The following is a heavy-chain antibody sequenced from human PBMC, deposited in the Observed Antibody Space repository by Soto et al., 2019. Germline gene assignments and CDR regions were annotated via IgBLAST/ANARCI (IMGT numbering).Heavy chain of an antibody. CDR1: GFTFSSYG. Sequence: QAQLVESGGGVVQPGRSLRLSCAASGFTFSSYGMHWVRQAPGKGLEWVAVIWYDGSNKYYADSVKGRFTISRDNSKNTLYLQMNSLRAEDTAVYYCARTPLRVGELSPWYFDLWGRGTLVTVSS. J-gene: IGHJ2*01. D-gene: IGHD3-16*02. CDR2: IWYDGSNK. V-gene: IGHV3-33*01. CDR3: ARTPLRVGELSPWYFDL.